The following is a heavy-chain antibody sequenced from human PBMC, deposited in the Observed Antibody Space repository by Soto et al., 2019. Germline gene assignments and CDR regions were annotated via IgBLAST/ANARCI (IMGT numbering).Heavy chain of an antibody. CDR3: ARDGGEIWNTGFYDSGVDV. J-gene: IGHJ6*02. Sequence: VQLQESGPGLVKPSETLSLTCTVSGASLSLLYWSWVRQCPGKGLEWIGHIYYNGGATYNPSVRSRVTIATHTSKRQLSLRLTSVTAADTAVYYCARDGGEIWNTGFYDSGVDVWGHGTKVTVSS. V-gene: IGHV4-59*01. CDR1: GASLSLLY. D-gene: IGHD3-16*01. CDR2: IYYNGGA.